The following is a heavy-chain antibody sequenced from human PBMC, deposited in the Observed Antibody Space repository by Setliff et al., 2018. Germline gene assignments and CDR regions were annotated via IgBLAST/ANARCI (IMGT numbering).Heavy chain of an antibody. D-gene: IGHD2-2*01. CDR1: GYTLTNYY. J-gene: IGHJ3*02. CDR3: ARAPGTVVVPASRSAFDI. V-gene: IGHV1-46*01. CDR2: INPSGGLT. Sequence: GASVKVSCKASGYTLTNYYMHWVRQAPGQGLEWMGIINPSGGLTRYAQKFQGKVTMTRDTSTSTVYMEVSSLRSEDTAVYFCARAPGTVVVPASRSAFDIWGQGTMVTV.